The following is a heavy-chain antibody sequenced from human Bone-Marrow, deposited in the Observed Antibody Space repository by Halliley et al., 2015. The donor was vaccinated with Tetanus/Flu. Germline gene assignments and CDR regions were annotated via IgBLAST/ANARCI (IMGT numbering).Heavy chain of an antibody. Sequence: TLSLTCTVSGGSINSFYWSWIRQSPGKGLEWIGYVYSSGSTNYNPSLKSRVTLSVDTAKNQFSLRLSSVTAADTAVYYCARDVPMNYYDSSGSYIGSVRYFDFWGRGTLVTASS. CDR3: ARDVPMNYYDSSGSYIGSVRYFDF. V-gene: IGHV4-59*01. CDR2: VYSSGST. J-gene: IGHJ2*01. D-gene: IGHD3-22*01. CDR1: GGSINSFY.